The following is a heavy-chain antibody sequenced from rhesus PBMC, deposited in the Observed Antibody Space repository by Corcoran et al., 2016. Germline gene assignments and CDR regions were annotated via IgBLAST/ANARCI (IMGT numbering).Heavy chain of an antibody. J-gene: IGHJ4*01. V-gene: IGHV1S2*01. CDR2: SNPYNGNT. Sequence: QVQLVQSGAEVKKPGSSVKVSCKASGYTFTDNYMHWVRQAPRQGLGWEGWSNPYNGNTKYAQKFQGRVTMTRDTSTSTAYMELSSLRSEDTAVYYCARSYCTGSGCSDYWGQGVLVTVSS. CDR1: GYTFTDNY. D-gene: IGHD2-21*01. CDR3: ARSYCTGSGCSDY.